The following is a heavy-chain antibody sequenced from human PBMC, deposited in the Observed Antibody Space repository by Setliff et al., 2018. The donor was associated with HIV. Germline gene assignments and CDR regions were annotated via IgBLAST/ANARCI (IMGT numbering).Heavy chain of an antibody. Sequence: PGGSLRLSCEASGFTFSSYWMSWVRQAPGKGLEWVANINQDASKKYYVDSVKGRFTISRDNAKNSLYLQMNSLRAEDTAVYYCANGFHYGYLFDYWGQGTLVTVSS. D-gene: IGHD3-16*01. CDR1: GFTFSSYW. CDR3: ANGFHYGYLFDY. J-gene: IGHJ4*02. V-gene: IGHV3-7*03. CDR2: INQDASKK.